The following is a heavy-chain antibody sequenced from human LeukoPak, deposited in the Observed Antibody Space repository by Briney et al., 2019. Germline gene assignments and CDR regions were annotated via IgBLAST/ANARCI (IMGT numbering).Heavy chain of an antibody. CDR1: GYSISSGYY. CDR2: IYHSGRT. V-gene: IGHV4-38-2*02. CDR3: ARNFRGGSTYLDS. J-gene: IGHJ4*02. Sequence: SETLSLTCTVSGYSISSGYYWGWIRQPPGKGLEWIGSIYHSGRTFYNPSLKSRVTISVDTSKNQFSLKLSSVTAADTAMYFCARNFRGGSTYLDSWGQGTLVTVS. D-gene: IGHD2/OR15-2a*01.